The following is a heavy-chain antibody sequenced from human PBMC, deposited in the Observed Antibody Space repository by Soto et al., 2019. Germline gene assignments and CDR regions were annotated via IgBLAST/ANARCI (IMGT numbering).Heavy chain of an antibody. D-gene: IGHD4-17*01. CDR3: ASGYGDYPYYYYGMDV. Sequence: QVQLVESGGGVVQPGRSLRLSCAASGFTFSSYAMHWVRQAPGKGLEWVAVISYDGSNKYYADSVKGRFTISRDNSKNPLYLQMNSLRAEDTAVYYCASGYGDYPYYYYGMDVWGQGTTVTVSS. V-gene: IGHV3-30-3*01. J-gene: IGHJ6*02. CDR2: ISYDGSNK. CDR1: GFTFSSYA.